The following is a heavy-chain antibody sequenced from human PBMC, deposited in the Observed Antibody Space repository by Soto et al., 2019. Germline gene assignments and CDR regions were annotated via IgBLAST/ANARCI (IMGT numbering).Heavy chain of an antibody. D-gene: IGHD4-4*01. CDR1: GFVFSTYW. J-gene: IGHJ4*02. V-gene: IGHV3-7*01. CDR2: IKPDGSAK. Sequence: PGGSLRLSCAASGFVFSTYWMTWVRQAPGKGLEWVANIKPDGSAKNYVDSVKGRFTISRDNAKNSLYLQMDSLRAEDTAVYYCAGDPVRRDDYNFDYWGQGTLVTVS. CDR3: AGDPVRRDDYNFDY.